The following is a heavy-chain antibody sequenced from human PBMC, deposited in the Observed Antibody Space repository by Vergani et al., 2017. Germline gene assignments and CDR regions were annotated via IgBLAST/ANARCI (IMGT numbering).Heavy chain of an antibody. CDR3: ARDLRLLYNRFDP. CDR2: TWYDGNNK. V-gene: IGHV3-33*01. Sequence: QVQLVESGGGVVQPGRSLRLSCAASGFTFNQYGMHWVRQAPGKGLELVAVTWYDGNNKQYADSVKGRFTISRDNSKSTMYLQMNSLRDEDTGVYYFARDLRLLYNRFDPWGQGTLVTVSS. D-gene: IGHD1-14*01. J-gene: IGHJ5*02. CDR1: GFTFNQYG.